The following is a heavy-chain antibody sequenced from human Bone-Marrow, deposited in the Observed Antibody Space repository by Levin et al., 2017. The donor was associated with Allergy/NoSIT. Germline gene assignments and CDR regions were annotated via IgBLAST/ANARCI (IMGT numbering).Heavy chain of an antibody. Sequence: SQTLSLPCTVSGGSISSYYWSWLRQPPGKGLEWIGYIYYSGSTNYNPSLKSRVTISVDTSKNQFSLKLRSVTAADTAVYYCARDRGGGFGELLYGADAFDIWGQGTMVTVSS. CDR1: GGSISSYY. D-gene: IGHD3-10*01. J-gene: IGHJ3*02. V-gene: IGHV4-59*01. CDR2: IYYSGST. CDR3: ARDRGGGFGELLYGADAFDI.